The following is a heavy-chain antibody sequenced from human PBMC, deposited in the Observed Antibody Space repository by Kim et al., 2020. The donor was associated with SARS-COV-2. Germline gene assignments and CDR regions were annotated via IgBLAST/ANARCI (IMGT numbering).Heavy chain of an antibody. Sequence: DSVRGRFTISRDNSRNTVYCQMNSRRAEDTAVYYCARLGPVTANYYYGMDVWGQGTTVTVSS. D-gene: IGHD2-21*02. J-gene: IGHJ6*02. V-gene: IGHV3-53*01. CDR3: ARLGPVTANYYYGMDV.